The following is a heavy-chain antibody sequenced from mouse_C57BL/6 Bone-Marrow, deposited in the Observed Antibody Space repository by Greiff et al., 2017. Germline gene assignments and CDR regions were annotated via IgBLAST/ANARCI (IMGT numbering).Heavy chain of an antibody. D-gene: IGHD2-4*01. J-gene: IGHJ3*01. CDR3: ARLRYDHDGLFAY. CDR1: GFSLTSYG. CDR2: IWSDGST. Sequence: VKLMESGPGLVAPSQSLSITCTVSGFSLTSYGVHWVRQPPGKGLEWLVVIWSDGSTTYNSALKSRLSISKDNSKSQVFLKMNSLQTDDTAMYYCARLRYDHDGLFAYWGPGTLDTVSA. V-gene: IGHV2-6*03.